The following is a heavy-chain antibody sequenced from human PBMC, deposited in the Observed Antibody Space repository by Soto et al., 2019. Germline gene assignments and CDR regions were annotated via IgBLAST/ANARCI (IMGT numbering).Heavy chain of an antibody. D-gene: IGHD4-17*01. CDR3: ATATVSTNFDY. CDR1: GFTFSSYG. V-gene: IGHV3-30*03. Sequence: QVQLVESGGGVVQPGRSLRLSCAASGFTFSSYGMHWVRQAPGKGLEWVAVISYDGSNKYYADSVKGRFTISRDNSKNKQYLQMNSLRAEGTAVYYCATATVSTNFDYWGQGTLVTVSS. J-gene: IGHJ4*02. CDR2: ISYDGSNK.